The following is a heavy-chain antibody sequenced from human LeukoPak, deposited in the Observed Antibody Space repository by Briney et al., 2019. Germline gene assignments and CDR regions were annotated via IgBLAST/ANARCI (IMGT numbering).Heavy chain of an antibody. V-gene: IGHV3-21*03. D-gene: IGHD2-15*01. J-gene: IGHJ4*02. CDR2: ITSRSSYI. Sequence: RPGGSLRLSCAASGFTFSSYSMNGVRQAPGKGLEWVSSITSRSSYIYYADSVKGRFTISRDNAKNSLYLQMNSLKTEDTGVYYCTTPASPRLLLPYDYWGQGTLVTVSS. CDR3: TTPASPRLLLPYDY. CDR1: GFTFSSYS.